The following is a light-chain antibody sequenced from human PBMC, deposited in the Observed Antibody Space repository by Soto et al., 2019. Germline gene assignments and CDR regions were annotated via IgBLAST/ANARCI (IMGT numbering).Light chain of an antibody. CDR2: TVS. V-gene: IGKV1-39*01. J-gene: IGKJ2*01. CDR1: QSIGKY. Sequence: DIQMTQSPSFLSTSLGARVTITCRASQSIGKYLNWYQQKPGKAPKALIFTVSSLRSGVPSRFSGSGPATDFTLTIDSLQPEDFATYFGQQSYSVPYTFGQGTKLVI. CDR3: QQSYSVPYT.